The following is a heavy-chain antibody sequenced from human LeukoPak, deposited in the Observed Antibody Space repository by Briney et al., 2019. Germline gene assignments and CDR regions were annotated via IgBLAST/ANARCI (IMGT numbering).Heavy chain of an antibody. J-gene: IGHJ4*02. D-gene: IGHD5-18*01. CDR3: ARLGIQLWFYGSFDY. V-gene: IGHV4-38-2*02. Sequence: SETLSLTCTVSGHSISSGYYWGWIRQPPGKGLEWIGSIYHSGSTYYNPSLKSRVTISVDTSKNQFSLKLSSVTAADTAVYYCARLGIQLWFYGSFDYWGQGTLVTVSS. CDR2: IYHSGST. CDR1: GHSISSGYY.